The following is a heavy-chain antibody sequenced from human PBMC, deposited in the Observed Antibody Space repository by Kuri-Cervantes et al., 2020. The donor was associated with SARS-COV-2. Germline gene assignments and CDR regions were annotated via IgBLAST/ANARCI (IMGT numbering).Heavy chain of an antibody. Sequence: SVKVSCKASGGTFSSYAISWVRQAPGQGLEWMGGIIPIFGTANYAQKFQGRVTITADESTSTAYMELSSLRSEDTAGYYCARGGWGYCSSTSCYSWFDPWGQGTLVTVSS. D-gene: IGHD2-2*02. CDR3: ARGGWGYCSSTSCYSWFDP. CDR2: IIPIFGTA. CDR1: GGTFSSYA. J-gene: IGHJ5*02. V-gene: IGHV1-69*13.